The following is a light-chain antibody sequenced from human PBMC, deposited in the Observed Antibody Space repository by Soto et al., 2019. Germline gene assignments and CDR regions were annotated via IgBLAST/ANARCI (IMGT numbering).Light chain of an antibody. V-gene: IGKV3-15*01. CDR3: QQYHNLPPWT. CDR2: GAS. J-gene: IGKJ1*01. Sequence: EIVVTQSPATLSVSPGERATVSCRASHDIRSNLAWYQQRPGQAPRLLIYGASTRATGIPARFSGSGSGTEFTLTISSLQSEDFAVYHCQQYHNLPPWTFGQGTKVDIK. CDR1: HDIRSN.